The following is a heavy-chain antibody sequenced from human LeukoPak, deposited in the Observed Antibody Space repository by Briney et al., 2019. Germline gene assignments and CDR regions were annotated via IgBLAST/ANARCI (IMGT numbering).Heavy chain of an antibody. CDR2: INTDGSST. V-gene: IGHV3-74*01. CDR1: GFTSSDYY. Sequence: GGSLRLSCGASGFTSSDYYMTWMRQAPGKGLVWVSRINTDGSSTSYADSVKGRFTISRDNAKNTLYLQMNSLRAEDTAVYYCARGFLEWLPHYFDYWGQGTLVTVSS. J-gene: IGHJ4*02. CDR3: ARGFLEWLPHYFDY. D-gene: IGHD3-3*01.